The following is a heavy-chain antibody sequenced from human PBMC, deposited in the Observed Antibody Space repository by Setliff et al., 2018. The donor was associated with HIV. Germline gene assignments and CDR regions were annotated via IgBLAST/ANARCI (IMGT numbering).Heavy chain of an antibody. CDR2: IYYIGST. Sequence: PSETLSLTCTVSGGSISSSSDYWGWIRQPPGKGLEWIGYIYYIGSTYYNPSLKSRITISVDTSKNQFSLKLSSVTAADTAVYYCAREYCSAGSCYSGRWGQGMLVTVSS. CDR3: AREYCSAGSCYSGR. CDR1: GGSISSSSDY. J-gene: IGHJ4*02. V-gene: IGHV4-39*02. D-gene: IGHD2-15*01.